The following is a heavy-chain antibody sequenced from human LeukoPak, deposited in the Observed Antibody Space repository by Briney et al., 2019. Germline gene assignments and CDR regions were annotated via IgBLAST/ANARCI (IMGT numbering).Heavy chain of an antibody. D-gene: IGHD3-10*01. J-gene: IGHJ3*02. CDR2: TYYRSKWYN. CDR3: AREGNTMVRGPNAFDI. Sequence: SQTLSLTCAISGDTVSSNSATWNWIRQSPSRGLEWLGRTYYRSKWYNDYAVSVKSRITINPDTSKNQFSLQLNSVTPEDTAVYYCAREGNTMVRGPNAFDIWGQGTMVTVSS. CDR1: GDTVSSNSAT. V-gene: IGHV6-1*01.